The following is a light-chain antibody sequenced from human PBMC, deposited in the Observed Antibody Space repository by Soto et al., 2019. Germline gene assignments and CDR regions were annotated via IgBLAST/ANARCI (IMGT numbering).Light chain of an antibody. Sequence: QSALTQPASVSGSPGQSITISCTGTSSDIGRYNYVSWYQQHPGKAPKLMIYDVTNRPSGVSSRFSGAKSGNTASLTISGHQVEYAADYYCMSPTTRVTRVFGGGTNVTVL. CDR2: DVT. CDR1: SSDIGRYNY. CDR3: MSPTTRVTRV. V-gene: IGLV2-14*03. J-gene: IGLJ3*02.